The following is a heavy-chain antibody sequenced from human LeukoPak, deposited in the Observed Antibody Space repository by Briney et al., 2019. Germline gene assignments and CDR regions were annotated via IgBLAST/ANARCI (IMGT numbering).Heavy chain of an antibody. D-gene: IGHD3-3*02. J-gene: IGHJ4*02. CDR2: INYNGAIT. V-gene: IGHV3-20*04. CDR1: GLTFVDYG. CDR3: ARDRLGPSFSVSHFDL. Sequence: GRSLRLSSAICGLTFVDYGQSWVRRAPGKGLEWLCAINYNGAITDYADSVKGRFTISRDNAKNSLYLRMDSLRAEDTALYYCARDRLGPSFSVSHFDLWGQGTLVTVSS.